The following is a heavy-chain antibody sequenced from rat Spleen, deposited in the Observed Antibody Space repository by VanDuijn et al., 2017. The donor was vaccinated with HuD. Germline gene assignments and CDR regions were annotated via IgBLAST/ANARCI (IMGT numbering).Heavy chain of an antibody. V-gene: IGHV5-31*01. Sequence: EVQLVESGGGLVQPGRSLKVSCAASGFNFNDYWMGWVRQAPGKGLEWVASITNTGGSTYYPDSVKGRFTISRDNAQNTIYLRMNSLRSEDTATYYCTRDEAITAAYWGQGTLVTVSS. D-gene: IGHD1-10*01. CDR3: TRDEAITAAY. CDR1: GFNFNDYW. CDR2: ITNTGGST. J-gene: IGHJ3*01.